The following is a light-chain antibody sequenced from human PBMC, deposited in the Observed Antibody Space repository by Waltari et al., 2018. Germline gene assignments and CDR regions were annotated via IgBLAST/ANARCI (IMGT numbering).Light chain of an antibody. V-gene: IGLV2-14*03. Sequence: QSALTQPASVSGSPGQSITISCTGTSSDVGGYNYVSWYQQHPGTTPKRFIFDVNRRPPGVSHRFSGSKSGNTASLTISGVQAEDEADYYCGSYTTRATHVFGIGTKVTVL. CDR1: SSDVGGYNY. CDR3: GSYTTRATHV. J-gene: IGLJ1*01. CDR2: DVN.